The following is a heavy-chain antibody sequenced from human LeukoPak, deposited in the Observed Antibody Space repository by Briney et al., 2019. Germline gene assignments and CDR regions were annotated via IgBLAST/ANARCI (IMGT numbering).Heavy chain of an antibody. Sequence: HPGGSLRLSCAASGFTFSGYAMNWVRQAPGKGLEWVSVIRSSGDSAYSADFVKGRLTISRDNSKNTLYLQMNSLRAEDTAVYYCAKGYYASGSSLSAFDSWGQGTLVTVSS. CDR1: GFTFSGYA. CDR2: IRSSGDSA. D-gene: IGHD3-10*01. CDR3: AKGYYASGSSLSAFDS. V-gene: IGHV3-23*01. J-gene: IGHJ4*02.